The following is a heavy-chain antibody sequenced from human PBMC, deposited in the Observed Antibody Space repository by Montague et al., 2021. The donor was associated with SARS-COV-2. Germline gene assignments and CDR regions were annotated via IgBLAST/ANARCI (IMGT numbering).Heavy chain of an antibody. Sequence: SETLSLTCAVSGESISGHFWSWIRQSPGKGLEWIGYIYYSGSTNYNPSLKSRVTISVDTSKNQFSLKLRSVTAADTAVYYCARGQLWFDYWGQGTLVTVSS. CDR2: IYYSGST. D-gene: IGHD5-18*01. J-gene: IGHJ4*02. CDR1: GESISGHF. CDR3: ARGQLWFDY. V-gene: IGHV4-59*08.